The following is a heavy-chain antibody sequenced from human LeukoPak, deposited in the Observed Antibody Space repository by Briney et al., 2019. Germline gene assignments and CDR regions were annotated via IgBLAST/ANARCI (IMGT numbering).Heavy chain of an antibody. Sequence: SETLSLTCAVSGYSISSGYYWGWIRQPPGKGLEWIGSIYHSGSTYYNPSLKSRVTISVDTSKNQFSLKLSSVTAADTAVCYCARLVVVPAALAFDYWGQGTLVTVSS. J-gene: IGHJ4*02. CDR2: IYHSGST. CDR3: ARLVVVPAALAFDY. V-gene: IGHV4-38-2*01. D-gene: IGHD2-2*01. CDR1: GYSISSGYY.